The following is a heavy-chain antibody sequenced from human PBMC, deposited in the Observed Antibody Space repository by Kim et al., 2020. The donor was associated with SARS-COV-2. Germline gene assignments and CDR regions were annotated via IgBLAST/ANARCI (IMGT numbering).Heavy chain of an antibody. Sequence: PSFQGKVTISADKSISTAYLQWSSLKASDTAMYYCARHDGSGSYYTSPDYWGQGTLVTVSS. CDR3: ARHDGSGSYYTSPDY. V-gene: IGHV5-51*01. D-gene: IGHD3-10*01. J-gene: IGHJ4*02.